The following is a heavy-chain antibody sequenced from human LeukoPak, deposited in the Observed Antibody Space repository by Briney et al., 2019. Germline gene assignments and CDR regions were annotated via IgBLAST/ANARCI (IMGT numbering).Heavy chain of an antibody. Sequence: ASVKVSCKASGGTFSSYAISWVRQAPGQGLEWMGRIIPILGIANYAQKFQGRVTITADKSTSTAYMELSSLRSEDTAVYYCARYRDGYNPYFDYWGQGTLVTVSS. CDR2: IIPILGIA. D-gene: IGHD5-24*01. J-gene: IGHJ4*02. V-gene: IGHV1-69*04. CDR3: ARYRDGYNPYFDY. CDR1: GGTFSSYA.